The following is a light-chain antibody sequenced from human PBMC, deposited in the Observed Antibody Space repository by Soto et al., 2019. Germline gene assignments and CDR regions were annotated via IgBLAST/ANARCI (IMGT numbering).Light chain of an antibody. CDR1: QGISSW. CDR2: AAS. V-gene: IGKV1-12*01. Sequence: DIQMTQSPSSASASVGDRAPITCRASQGISSWLAWYQKKPGKAPNLLIYAASSLQSGVPSRFSGSESGTDFTLTISSLQPEDCAIYFCQQANSFPITFGQGTRLEIK. J-gene: IGKJ5*01. CDR3: QQANSFPIT.